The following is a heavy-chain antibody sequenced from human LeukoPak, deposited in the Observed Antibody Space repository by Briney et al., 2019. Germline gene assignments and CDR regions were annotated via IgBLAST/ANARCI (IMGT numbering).Heavy chain of an antibody. D-gene: IGHD6-19*01. CDR2: IKQDGSEK. J-gene: IGHJ4*02. CDR3: ARRRVAVYFDY. Sequence: GGSLRLSRAASGFTFSSYWMSWVRQAPGKGLEWVANIKQDGSEKYYVDSVKGRFTISRDNAKNSLYLQMNSLRAEDTVVYYCARRRVAVYFDYWGQGTLVTVSS. V-gene: IGHV3-7*03. CDR1: GFTFSSYW.